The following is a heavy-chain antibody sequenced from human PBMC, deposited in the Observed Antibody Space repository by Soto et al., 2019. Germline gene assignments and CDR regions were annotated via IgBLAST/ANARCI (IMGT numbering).Heavy chain of an antibody. V-gene: IGHV4-4*02. J-gene: IGHJ4*02. CDR3: ASGYYGDYGGLFDY. CDR1: SGSISSSNW. D-gene: IGHD4-17*01. CDR2: IYHSGST. Sequence: PSETLSLTCAVSSGSISSSNWWSWVRQPPGKGLEWIGEIYHSGSTNYNPSLKSRVTISVDKSKNQFSLKLSSVTAADTAVYYCASGYYGDYGGLFDYWGQGTLVTVSS.